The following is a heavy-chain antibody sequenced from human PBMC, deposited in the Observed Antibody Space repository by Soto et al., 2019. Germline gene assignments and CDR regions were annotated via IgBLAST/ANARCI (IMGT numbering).Heavy chain of an antibody. D-gene: IGHD3-10*01. Sequence: GGSLRLSCTASGFTFGDYAMSWVRQAPGKGLEWVGLIRSKAYGGTTEYAASVKGRFTISRDDSKSIAYLQMNSLKTEDTAVYYCTRVEGSGSYYYYYGMDVWGQGTTVTVSS. CDR1: GFTFGDYA. CDR3: TRVEGSGSYYYYYGMDV. V-gene: IGHV3-49*04. CDR2: IRSKAYGGTT. J-gene: IGHJ6*02.